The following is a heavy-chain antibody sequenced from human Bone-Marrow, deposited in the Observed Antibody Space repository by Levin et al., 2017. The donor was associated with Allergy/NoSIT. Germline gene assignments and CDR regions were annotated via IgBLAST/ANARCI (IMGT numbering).Heavy chain of an antibody. CDR3: AKGSPVAHQWLSF. CDR1: EFTFNTHG. V-gene: IGHV3-30*18. D-gene: IGHD6-19*01. Sequence: GGSLRLSCAASEFTFNTHGMHWVRQAPDRGLEWVATISGDGNDKYYEDSVKGRFTISRDNSENILYLQMNSLREGDTAVYYCAKGSPVAHQWLSFWGQGTLVTVSS. CDR2: ISGDGNDK. J-gene: IGHJ4*02.